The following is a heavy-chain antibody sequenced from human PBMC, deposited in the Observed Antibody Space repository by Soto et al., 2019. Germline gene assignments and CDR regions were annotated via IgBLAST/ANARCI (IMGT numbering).Heavy chain of an antibody. V-gene: IGHV1-46*01. CDR1: GYTFTSYY. J-gene: IGHJ6*02. Sequence: ASVKVSCKASGYTFTSYYMHWVRQAPGQGLEWMGIINPSGGSTSYAQKFHGRVTMTRDTSTSTVYMELSSLRSEDTAVYYCARGRPYGSASYYYYYGMDVWGQGTTVTVSS. D-gene: IGHD3-10*01. CDR3: ARGRPYGSASYYYYYGMDV. CDR2: INPSGGST.